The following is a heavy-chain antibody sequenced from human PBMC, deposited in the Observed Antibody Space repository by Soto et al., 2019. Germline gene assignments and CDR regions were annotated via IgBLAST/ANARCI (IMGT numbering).Heavy chain of an antibody. Sequence: SETLSLTCAVDGGSCSGCSWSWIRQPPGKGLEWIGEINHSGSTNYNPSLKSRVTISVDTSKNQFSLKLSSVTAADTAVYYCARGGGSGVEYYYYYMHVLRKGTTVTSP. D-gene: IGHD3-3*01. J-gene: IGHJ6*03. CDR2: INHSGST. CDR3: ARGGGSGVEYYYYYMHV. V-gene: IGHV4-34*01. CDR1: GGSCSGCS.